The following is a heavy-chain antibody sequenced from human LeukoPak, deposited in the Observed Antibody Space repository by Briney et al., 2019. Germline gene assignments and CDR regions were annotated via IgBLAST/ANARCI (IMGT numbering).Heavy chain of an antibody. Sequence: ASVKVSCKASGYTFTSYDINWVRQATGQGLEWMGWMNPNSGNTGYAQKFQGRVTMTRDTSINTAYMELSRLTSDDTAVYYCARDGDDNGDYVLGWFDPWGQGTLVTVSS. CDR1: GYTFTSYD. CDR3: ARDGDDNGDYVLGWFDP. CDR2: MNPNSGNT. J-gene: IGHJ5*02. V-gene: IGHV1-8*01. D-gene: IGHD4-17*01.